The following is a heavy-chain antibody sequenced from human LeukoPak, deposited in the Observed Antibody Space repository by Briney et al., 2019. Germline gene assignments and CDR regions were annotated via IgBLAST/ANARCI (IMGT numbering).Heavy chain of an antibody. Sequence: PSETLSLTCTVSGGSISSYYWSWIRQPPGKGLEWIGYIYYSGSTNYNPSLKSRVTISVDTSKNQFSLKLSSVTAADTAVYYCARDLGGGSGPMPYAFDIWGQGTMVTVSS. V-gene: IGHV4-59*01. CDR1: GGSISSYY. CDR2: IYYSGST. CDR3: ARDLGGGSGPMPYAFDI. D-gene: IGHD2-15*01. J-gene: IGHJ3*02.